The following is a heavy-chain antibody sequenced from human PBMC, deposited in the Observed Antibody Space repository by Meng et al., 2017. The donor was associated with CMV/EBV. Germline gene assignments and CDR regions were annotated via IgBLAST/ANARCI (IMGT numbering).Heavy chain of an antibody. Sequence: SETLSLTCTVSGGSISSGGYYWSWIRQHPGTGLEWIGYIYYSGSTYYNPSLKSRVTISVDTSKNQFSLKLSSVTAADTTVYYCARSITIFGVGARAWFDPWGQGTLVTVSS. J-gene: IGHJ5*02. CDR2: IYYSGST. CDR3: ARSITIFGVGARAWFDP. CDR1: GGSISSGGYY. D-gene: IGHD3-3*01. V-gene: IGHV4-31*03.